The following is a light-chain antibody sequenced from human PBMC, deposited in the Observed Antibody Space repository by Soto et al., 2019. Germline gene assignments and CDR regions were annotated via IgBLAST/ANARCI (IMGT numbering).Light chain of an antibody. J-gene: IGLJ1*01. CDR3: FSFTTTSTHV. CDR2: EVN. Sequence: QAVVTQPASVSGSPGQSITISCTGTSSDFGNYNLVSWYQQHPGKVPKLILFEVNKRPSGVSGRFSGSKSGNTASLTISGLQVEDEAEYFCFSFTTTSTHVFGTGTKLTVL. V-gene: IGLV2-23*02. CDR1: SSDFGNYNL.